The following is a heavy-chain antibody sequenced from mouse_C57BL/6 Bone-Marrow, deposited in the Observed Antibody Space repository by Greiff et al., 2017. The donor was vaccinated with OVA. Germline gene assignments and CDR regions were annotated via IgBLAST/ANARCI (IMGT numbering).Heavy chain of an antibody. CDR3: ARRRLCYAMDY. Sequence: VQLKESGGDLVKPGGSLKLSCAASGFTFSSYGMSWVRQTPDKRLEWVATISSGGSYTYYPDSVKGRCTISRDNAKNTLYLQMSSLKSEDTAMFYCARRRLCYAMDYWGQGTSVTVSS. V-gene: IGHV5-6*01. J-gene: IGHJ4*01. CDR2: ISSGGSYT. CDR1: GFTFSSYG.